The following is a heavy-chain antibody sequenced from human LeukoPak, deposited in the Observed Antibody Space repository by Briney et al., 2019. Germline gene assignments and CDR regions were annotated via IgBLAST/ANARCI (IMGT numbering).Heavy chain of an antibody. CDR3: TRRSGNDY. CDR1: GFTFSSYW. Sequence: GSLRLSCAASGFTFSSYWTSWVRQAPGKGLEWVANIKQDGSEKYYVDSVRGRFITSRDNAKNSLYLQMNSLRAEDTALYYCTRRSGNDYWGQGTLVTVSS. D-gene: IGHD4-23*01. CDR2: IKQDGSEK. V-gene: IGHV3-7*01. J-gene: IGHJ4*02.